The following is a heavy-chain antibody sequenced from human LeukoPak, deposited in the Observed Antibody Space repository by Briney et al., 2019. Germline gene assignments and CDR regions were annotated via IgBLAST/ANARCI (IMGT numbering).Heavy chain of an antibody. D-gene: IGHD3-3*01. CDR3: ARASFEGGFWSGSTQYNWFDP. V-gene: IGHV7-4-1*02. Sequence: GASVKVSCKASGYTFTSYAMNWVRQAPGQGLEWMGWINTNTGNPTYAQGFTGRFVFSLDTSVSTAYLQISSLKAEDTAVYYCARASFEGGFWSGSTQYNWFDPWGQGTLVTVSS. J-gene: IGHJ5*02. CDR1: GYTFTSYA. CDR2: INTNTGNP.